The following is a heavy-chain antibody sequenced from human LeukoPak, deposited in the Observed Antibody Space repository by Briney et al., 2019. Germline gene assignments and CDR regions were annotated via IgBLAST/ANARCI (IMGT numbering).Heavy chain of an antibody. CDR2: ISGSGGST. J-gene: IGHJ4*02. D-gene: IGHD2-2*01. CDR3: AKARLGYCSSTSCYGDDY. V-gene: IGHV3-23*01. CDR1: GFTFSSYA. Sequence: GGSLRLSCAASGFTFSSYAMSWVRQAPGKGLEWVSAISGSGGSTYYADSVKGRFTISRDNSKNTPYLQMNSLRAEDTAVYYCAKARLGYCSSTSCYGDDYWGQGTLVTVSS.